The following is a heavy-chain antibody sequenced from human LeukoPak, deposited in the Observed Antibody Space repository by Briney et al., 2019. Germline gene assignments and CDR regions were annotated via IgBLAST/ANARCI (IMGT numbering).Heavy chain of an antibody. J-gene: IGHJ4*02. D-gene: IGHD6-13*01. Sequence: GGSLKLSCAASGFTFSGSAMHWVRQASGKGLEWVGRIRSKANSYATAYAASVKGRFTISRDDSKNTAYLQMNSLKTEDTAVYYCTSKQQLVHKYWGQGTLVTVSS. V-gene: IGHV3-73*01. CDR2: IRSKANSYAT. CDR3: TSKQQLVHKY. CDR1: GFTFSGSA.